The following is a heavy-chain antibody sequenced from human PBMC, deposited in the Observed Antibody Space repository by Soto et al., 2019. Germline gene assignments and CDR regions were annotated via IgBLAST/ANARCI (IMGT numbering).Heavy chain of an antibody. CDR2: IYYSGST. D-gene: IGHD5-12*01. CDR3: ARHAVHRRGFTAY. CDR1: GGSISSSSYY. Sequence: SETLSLTCTVSGGSISSSSYYWGWIRQPPGKGLEWIGSIYYSGSTYYNPSLKSRVTISVDTSKNQFSLKLSSVTAADTAVYYCARHAVHRRGFTAYWGQGTLVTVSS. J-gene: IGHJ4*02. V-gene: IGHV4-39*01.